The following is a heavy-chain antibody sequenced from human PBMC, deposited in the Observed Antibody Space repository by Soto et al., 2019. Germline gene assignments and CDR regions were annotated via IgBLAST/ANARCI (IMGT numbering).Heavy chain of an antibody. CDR3: ARSGSGSGWL. CDR1: GGSVSSGHFY. D-gene: IGHD6-19*01. Sequence: QVQLQESGPGLVKPSETLSLTCTVSGGSVSSGHFYWSWIGQPPGKGLELIGYIYYSGSTKYNPSLPSRVTISLDTSKNQFSLKLTSVTARDTAVYYWARSGSGSGWLGGQGTLFTVSS. CDR2: IYYSGST. V-gene: IGHV4-61*01. J-gene: IGHJ4*02.